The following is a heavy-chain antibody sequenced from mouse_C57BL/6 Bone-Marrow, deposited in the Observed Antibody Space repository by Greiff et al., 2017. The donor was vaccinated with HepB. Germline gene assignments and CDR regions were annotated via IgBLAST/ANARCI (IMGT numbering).Heavy chain of an antibody. Sequence: VQLQQSGAELARPGASVKLSCKASGYTFTSYGISWVKQRTGQGLEWIGEIYPRSGNTYYNEKFKGKATLTADKSSSTAYMELRSLTSEDSAVYFCASWGSGYGYWDQGTTLTVSS. V-gene: IGHV1-81*01. D-gene: IGHD3-2*02. CDR1: GYTFTSYG. J-gene: IGHJ2*01. CDR2: IYPRSGNT. CDR3: ASWGSGYGY.